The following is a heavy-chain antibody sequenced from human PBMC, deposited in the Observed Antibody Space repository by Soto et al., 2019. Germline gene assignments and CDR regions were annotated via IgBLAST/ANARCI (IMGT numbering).Heavy chain of an antibody. CDR3: TRDGDGRMTTNPYYYYGMDV. J-gene: IGHJ6*02. CDR1: GGSISGYY. V-gene: IGHV4-59*01. CDR2: VYYSGGA. D-gene: IGHD2-21*02. Sequence: SETLSLTCTVSGGSISGYYWSWIRQPPGKGLEWIGNVYYSGGAKYNPSVKRLVSISVDTSKNQFSLNLSSVTAADTAVYYCTRDGDGRMTTNPYYYYGMDVWGPGITVTVSS.